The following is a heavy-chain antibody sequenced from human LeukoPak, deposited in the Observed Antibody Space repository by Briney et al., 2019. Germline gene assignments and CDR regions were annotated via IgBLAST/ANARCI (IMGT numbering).Heavy chain of an antibody. Sequence: PSETLSLTCTVSGXSISSYYWSWIRQPPGKGLEWIGYIYYSGSTNYNPSLKSRVTISVDTSKNQFSLKLSSVTAADTAVYYCARATRYGDYFDYWGQGTLVTVSS. D-gene: IGHD4-17*01. CDR1: GXSISSYY. CDR2: IYYSGST. V-gene: IGHV4-59*01. CDR3: ARATRYGDYFDY. J-gene: IGHJ4*02.